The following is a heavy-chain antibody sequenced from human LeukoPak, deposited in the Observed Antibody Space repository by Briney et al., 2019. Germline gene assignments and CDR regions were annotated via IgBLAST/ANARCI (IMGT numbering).Heavy chain of an antibody. V-gene: IGHV4-39*01. CDR3: ARVKYSSSWSSFDN. Sequence: SETLSLTCTVSGGSISSTSYYWGWIRQPPGKGLEWIGSIYYSGSTYYNPSLKSRVTISVDTSKNQFSLKLSSVTAADTAVYYCARVKYSSSWSSFDNWGQGTLVTVSS. J-gene: IGHJ4*02. D-gene: IGHD6-13*01. CDR2: IYYSGST. CDR1: GGSISSTSYY.